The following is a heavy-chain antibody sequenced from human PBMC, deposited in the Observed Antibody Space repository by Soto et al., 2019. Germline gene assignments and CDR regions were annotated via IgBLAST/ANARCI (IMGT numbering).Heavy chain of an antibody. CDR2: ISSSSSYI. V-gene: IGHV3-21*01. J-gene: IGHJ5*02. CDR3: ARAAAGTFDP. D-gene: IGHD6-13*01. Sequence: PGSALRLSCATSGFTFSSYSMNWVRQAAGMGLEWVSSISSSSSYIYYADSVRGRFTIARDNAKNSLYLQMNRLRAEDTAVYYCARAAAGTFDPWGQGTLVTGSS. CDR1: GFTFSSYS.